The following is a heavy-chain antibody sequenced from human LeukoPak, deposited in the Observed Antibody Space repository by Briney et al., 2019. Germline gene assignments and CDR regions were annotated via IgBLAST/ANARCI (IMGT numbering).Heavy chain of an antibody. V-gene: IGHV3-48*01. CDR2: ISSSSSTI. CDR3: ARDKDDAFDI. CDR1: GFTFSSYS. Sequence: GGSLRLFCAASGFTFSSYSMNWVRQAPGKGLEWVSYISSSSSTIYYADSVKGRFTISRDNAKNSLYLQMNSLRAEDTAVCYCARDKDDAFDIWGQGTMVTVSS. J-gene: IGHJ3*02.